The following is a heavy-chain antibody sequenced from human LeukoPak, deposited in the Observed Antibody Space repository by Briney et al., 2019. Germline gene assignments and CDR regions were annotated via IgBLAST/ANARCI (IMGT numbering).Heavy chain of an antibody. CDR3: AKSTSGYYYYFDY. Sequence: GRSLRLSCAASGFTFSSYAMHWVRQAPGKGLEWVAVISYDGSNKYYADSVKGRFTISRDNSKNTLYLQMNSLRAEDTAVYYCAKSTSGYYYYFDYWGQGTLVTVSS. V-gene: IGHV3-30-3*02. CDR1: GFTFSSYA. J-gene: IGHJ4*02. CDR2: ISYDGSNK. D-gene: IGHD3-22*01.